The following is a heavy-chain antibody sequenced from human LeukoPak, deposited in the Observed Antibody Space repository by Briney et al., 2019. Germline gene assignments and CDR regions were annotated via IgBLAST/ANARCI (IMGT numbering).Heavy chain of an antibody. CDR1: GGAFSSYA. Sequence: ASVKLSCKSSGGAFSSYAISWVRQAPGPGLEWMGGIIPIFGTANYAQKFQDRVTITADESTSTAYMELSSLRSEDTAVYYRARQDYGDYDYYYGMDVWGQGTTVTVSS. CDR3: ARQDYGDYDYYYGMDV. J-gene: IGHJ6*02. V-gene: IGHV1-69*01. CDR2: IIPIFGTA. D-gene: IGHD4-17*01.